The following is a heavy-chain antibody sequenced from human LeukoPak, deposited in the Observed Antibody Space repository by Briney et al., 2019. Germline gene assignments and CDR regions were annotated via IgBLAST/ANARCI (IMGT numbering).Heavy chain of an antibody. J-gene: IGHJ4*02. D-gene: IGHD3-10*02. CDR2: ISYDGSNK. CDR1: GFTFSSYG. CDR3: AKDLFGPLAVGDY. V-gene: IGHV3-30*18. Sequence: GRSLRLSCAASGFTFSSYGMHWVRQAPGKGLEWVAVISYDGSNKYYADSVKGRFTISRDNSKNTLYLQMNSLRAEDTAVYYCAKDLFGPLAVGDYWGQGTLVTVPS.